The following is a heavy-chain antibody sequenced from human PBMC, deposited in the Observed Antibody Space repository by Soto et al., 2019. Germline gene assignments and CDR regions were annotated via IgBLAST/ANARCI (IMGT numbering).Heavy chain of an antibody. CDR2: ASYSGSP. J-gene: IGHJ4*02. CDR1: GGSIDSHY. Sequence: QVQLQESGPGLVKPSETLSLTCTVSGGSIDSHYWSWIRQPPGEGLEWIGRASYSGSPNYNPSLKSRVTISIDTSKNQFSLKLTSVTAADTAVYYCARQWGGDYWGQGTLVTVSS. V-gene: IGHV4-59*08. CDR3: ARQWGGDY. D-gene: IGHD3-16*01.